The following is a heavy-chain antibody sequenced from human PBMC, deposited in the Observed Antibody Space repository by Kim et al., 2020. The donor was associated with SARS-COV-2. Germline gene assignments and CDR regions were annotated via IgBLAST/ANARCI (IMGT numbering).Heavy chain of an antibody. Sequence: NPSLNSRVTRAIDQSKNQFSLKLSSVNAADTAVYYCARGPPFGGGDCYSHWGQGTLVTVSS. CDR3: ARGPPFGGGDCYSH. V-gene: IGHV4-30-2*05. D-gene: IGHD2-21*02. J-gene: IGHJ4*02.